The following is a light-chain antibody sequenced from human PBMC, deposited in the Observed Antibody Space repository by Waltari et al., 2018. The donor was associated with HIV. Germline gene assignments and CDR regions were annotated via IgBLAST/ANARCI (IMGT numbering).Light chain of an antibody. CDR3: SSYASSSTPNWV. J-gene: IGLJ3*02. CDR1: SSDVGGYNY. CDR2: AVS. V-gene: IGLV2-14*01. Sequence: QSALTQPASVSGSPGQSITISCPGTSSDVGGYNYVSWYQHHPDKTPKLMIYAVSNRPSGVSNRFSGSKSGNTASLTISGLQAEDEADYYCSSYASSSTPNWVFGGGTKLTVL.